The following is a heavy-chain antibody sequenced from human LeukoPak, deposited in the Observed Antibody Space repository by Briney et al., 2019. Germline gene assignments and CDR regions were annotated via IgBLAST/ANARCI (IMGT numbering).Heavy chain of an antibody. Sequence: GGSLRLSCAASGFTFSDYYMSWIRQAPGKGLEWVSYISSSGSTIYYADSVKGRFTISRDNSKNTLYLQMNSLRAEDTAVYYCAKITSGSGSYYNGELDYWGQGTLVTVSS. CDR2: ISSSGSTI. CDR1: GFTFSDYY. V-gene: IGHV3-11*01. CDR3: AKITSGSGSYYNGELDY. D-gene: IGHD3-10*01. J-gene: IGHJ4*02.